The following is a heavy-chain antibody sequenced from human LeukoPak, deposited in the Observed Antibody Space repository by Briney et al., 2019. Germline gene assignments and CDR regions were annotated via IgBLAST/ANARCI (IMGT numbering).Heavy chain of an antibody. CDR2: IRSKAYGGTT. J-gene: IGHJ3*02. V-gene: IGHV3-49*04. CDR3: TRDHRAAFDI. Sequence: GGSLRLSCTASGFTFGDYAMSWARQAPGKGLEWVSHIRSKAYGGTTEYAASVKGRFTFSRDDPKSIAYLQMNSLKTEDTAVYYCTRDHRAAFDIWGQGTMVTVSS. CDR1: GFTFGDYA.